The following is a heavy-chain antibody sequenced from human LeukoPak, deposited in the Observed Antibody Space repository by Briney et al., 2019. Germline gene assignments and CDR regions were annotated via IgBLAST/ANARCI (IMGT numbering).Heavy chain of an antibody. V-gene: IGHV4-39*07. CDR1: GGSISSSSYY. D-gene: IGHD2-8*01. CDR3: AKNGQSGFSFDP. CDR2: GSDSGGT. Sequence: PSETLSLTCTVSGGSISSSSYYWSWIRQPPGKGLEWIGEGSDSGGTKFKPSLKSRVTISADTSKNQFSLKLTSVTAADTAVYYCAKNGQSGFSFDPWGQGTLVTVSS. J-gene: IGHJ5*02.